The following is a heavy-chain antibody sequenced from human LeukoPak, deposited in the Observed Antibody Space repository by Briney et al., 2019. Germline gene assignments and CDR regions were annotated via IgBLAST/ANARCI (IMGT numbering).Heavy chain of an antibody. Sequence: ASVKVSCKASGYTFTGYYMHWVRQAPGQGLEWMGWINPNSGGTNYAQKFQGRVTMTRDTSISTAYMELSRLRSDDTAVYYCARDERGRYDILTGYYTYWGQGTLVTVSS. J-gene: IGHJ4*02. D-gene: IGHD3-9*01. CDR1: GYTFTGYY. V-gene: IGHV1-2*02. CDR2: INPNSGGT. CDR3: ARDERGRYDILTGYYTY.